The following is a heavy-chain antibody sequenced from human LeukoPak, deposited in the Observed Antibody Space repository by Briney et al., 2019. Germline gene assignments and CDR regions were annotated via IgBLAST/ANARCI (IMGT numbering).Heavy chain of an antibody. CDR3: ARGLGY. J-gene: IGHJ4*02. Sequence: SETLSLTCTVSGDSIGSINWWSWVRQPPGKGLEWIGEIYHSGTTNYNPSLESRVTISLDTSKNQFSLRLSSATAADTAVYYCARGLGYWGQGTLVTVSS. CDR1: GDSIGSINW. V-gene: IGHV4-4*02. CDR2: IYHSGTT.